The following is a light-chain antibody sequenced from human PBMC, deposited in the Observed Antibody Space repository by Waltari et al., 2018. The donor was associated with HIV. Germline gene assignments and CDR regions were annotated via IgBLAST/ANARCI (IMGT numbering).Light chain of an antibody. CDR3: GTWDSSLSAWV. V-gene: IGLV1-51*01. CDR1: SSNIGNTY. Sequence: QSVLTQPPSVSAAPGQKVTISCSGSSSNIGNTYVTWYQQLPGTAPKLLIYDNNNRPSGIPDRFSGSESGTSATLGITGLQTGDEADYYCGTWDSSLSAWVFGGGTKLTVL. CDR2: DNN. J-gene: IGLJ3*02.